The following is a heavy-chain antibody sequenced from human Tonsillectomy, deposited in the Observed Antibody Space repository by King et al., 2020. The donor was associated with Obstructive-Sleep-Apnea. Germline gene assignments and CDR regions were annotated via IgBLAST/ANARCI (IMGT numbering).Heavy chain of an antibody. CDR1: GYTFTSYD. CDR2: MNPNSGNT. Sequence: VQLVESGAEVKKPGASVKVSCKASGYTFTSYDINWVRQATGQGLEWMGWMNPNSGNTGYAQKFQGRVTMTRNTSISTAYMELSSLGSEDTAVYYCARGLSGSYFDYFEYWGQGTLVTVSS. V-gene: IGHV1-8*01. CDR3: ARGLSGSYFDYFEY. D-gene: IGHD1-26*01. J-gene: IGHJ4*02.